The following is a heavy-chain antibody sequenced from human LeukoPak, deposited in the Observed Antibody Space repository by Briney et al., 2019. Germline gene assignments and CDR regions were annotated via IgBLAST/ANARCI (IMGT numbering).Heavy chain of an antibody. D-gene: IGHD6-13*01. Sequence: PGGSLRLSCAASGFTFSSYSMNWVRQAPGKGLEWVSYISSSSSTTYYADSVKGRFTISRDNAKNSLYLQMNSLRAEDTAVYYCARAFRLYRSSWLDYWGQGTLVTVSS. V-gene: IGHV3-48*01. J-gene: IGHJ4*02. CDR2: ISSSSSTT. CDR3: ARAFRLYRSSWLDY. CDR1: GFTFSSYS.